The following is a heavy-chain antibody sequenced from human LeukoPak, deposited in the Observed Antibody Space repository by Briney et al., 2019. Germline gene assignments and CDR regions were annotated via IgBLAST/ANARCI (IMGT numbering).Heavy chain of an antibody. J-gene: IGHJ4*02. V-gene: IGHV4-61*02. D-gene: IGHD2-8*02. CDR1: GGSISSGSYY. CDR3: ARDYWDPPSYFGY. CDR2: IYTSGST. Sequence: SETLSLTCTVSGGSISSGSYYWSWIRQPAGKGLEWIGRIYTSGSTNYNPSLKSRVTISVDTSKNQFSLKLSSVTAADTAVYYCARDYWDPPSYFGYWGQGTLVTVSS.